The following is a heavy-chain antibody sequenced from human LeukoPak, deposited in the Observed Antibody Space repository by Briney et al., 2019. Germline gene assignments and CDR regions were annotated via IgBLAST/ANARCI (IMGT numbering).Heavy chain of an antibody. CDR3: TRLKSSGWYEPFDY. CDR2: IRSKANSYAT. CDR1: GFTFSGSA. Sequence: GGSLRLSCAASGFTFSGSAMHWVRQASGKGLEWLGRIRSKANSYATAYAASVKGRFTISRDDSKNTAYLQMNSLKTEDTAVYYCTRLKSSGWYEPFDYWGQGTLVTVSS. J-gene: IGHJ4*02. V-gene: IGHV3-73*01. D-gene: IGHD6-19*01.